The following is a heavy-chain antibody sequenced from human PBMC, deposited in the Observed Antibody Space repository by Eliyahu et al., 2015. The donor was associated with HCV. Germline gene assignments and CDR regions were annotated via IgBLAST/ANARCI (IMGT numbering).Heavy chain of an antibody. Sequence: QITLKESGPTLVKPTQTLTLTCTFSGFSLSTSTLGVSWIRQPPGKALEWLALIYGNDDKRYSPSLESRLTITKDTSKNQVVLTMTNMDPVDSGTYYCARRDTTGDGVYWGQGTLVTVSS. V-gene: IGHV2-5*01. CDR1: GFSLSTSTLG. J-gene: IGHJ4*02. CDR3: ARRDTTGDGVY. D-gene: IGHD7-27*01. CDR2: IYGNDDK.